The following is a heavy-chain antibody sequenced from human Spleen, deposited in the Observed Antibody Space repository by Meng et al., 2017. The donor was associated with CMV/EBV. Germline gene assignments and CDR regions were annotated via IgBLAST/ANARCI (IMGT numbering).Heavy chain of an antibody. CDR1: GFTFSKYA. CDR3: AREKYYEFWGGYSLHYYYGMDV. D-gene: IGHD3-3*01. CDR2: ISEDGKYK. Sequence: GGSLRLSCGASGFTFSKYAIPWVRQAPGKGLEWVAVISEDGKYKHYADSVKGRFTISRDNAKNSLYQQMNSLRAEDTAVYYCAREKYYEFWGGYSLHYYYGMDVWGQGTTVTVSS. J-gene: IGHJ6*02. V-gene: IGHV3-30*04.